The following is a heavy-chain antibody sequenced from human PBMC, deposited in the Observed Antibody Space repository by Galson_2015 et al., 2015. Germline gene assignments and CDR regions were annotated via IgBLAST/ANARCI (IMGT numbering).Heavy chain of an antibody. CDR1: GFTFSSYG. Sequence: SLRLSCAACGFTFSSYGMHLVRQAPGKGLEWVSLISNTASFKEYADSVKGRFTISRDNSKNTLSLQMNSLRAEDTAIYYCAKDNEGYGSDGHYYSYYYYGMDVWGQGITVTVSS. V-gene: IGHV3-30*18. D-gene: IGHD2-15*01. CDR2: ISNTASFK. J-gene: IGHJ6*02. CDR3: AKDNEGYGSDGHYYSYYYYGMDV.